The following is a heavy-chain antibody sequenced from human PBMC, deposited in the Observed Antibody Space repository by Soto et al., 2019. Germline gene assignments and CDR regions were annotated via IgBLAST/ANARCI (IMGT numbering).Heavy chain of an antibody. CDR1: GFTFSSYG. J-gene: IGHJ4*02. Sequence: GSLRLSCAASGFTFSSYGMHWVRQAPGKGLEWVAVIWYDGSNKYYADSVKGRFTISRDNSKNTLYLQMNSLRAEDTAVYYCARDHPHRPPGRFDYWGQGTLVTVSS. CDR3: ARDHPHRPPGRFDY. V-gene: IGHV3-33*01. CDR2: IWYDGSNK.